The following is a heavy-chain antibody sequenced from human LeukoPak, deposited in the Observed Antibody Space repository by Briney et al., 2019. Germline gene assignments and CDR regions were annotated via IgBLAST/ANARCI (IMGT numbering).Heavy chain of an antibody. V-gene: IGHV3-7*01. CDR2: IKLGEDKR. Sequence: PGGSLRLSCAASGFTFSSYWMTWVRQAPGKGLEWVASIKLGEDKRSYVDSVKGRFTISRDNAKSSLYLEMNSLGAEDTAMYCCARVQYTALVYSPHFDNWGQGSLVTVS. CDR3: ARVQYTALVYSPHFDN. CDR1: GFTFSSYW. D-gene: IGHD5-18*01. J-gene: IGHJ4*02.